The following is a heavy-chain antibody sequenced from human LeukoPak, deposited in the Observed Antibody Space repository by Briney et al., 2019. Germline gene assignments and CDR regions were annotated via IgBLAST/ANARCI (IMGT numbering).Heavy chain of an antibody. CDR2: IIPIFGTA. CDR3: ARRSGSYLPAPFDH. CDR1: GGTFSSYA. J-gene: IGHJ4*02. V-gene: IGHV1-69*13. D-gene: IGHD1-26*01. Sequence: AASLKVSCRASGGTFSSYAIIWVRRAPGQGLEWMRGIIPIFGTANYAQKFQGRVTITADESTSTAYMELSSLRSEDTAVYYCARRSGSYLPAPFDHWGQGTLVTVSS.